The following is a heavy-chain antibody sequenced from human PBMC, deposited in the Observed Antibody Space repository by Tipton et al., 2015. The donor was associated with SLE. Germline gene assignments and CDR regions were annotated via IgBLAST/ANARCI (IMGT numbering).Heavy chain of an antibody. V-gene: IGHV4-59*08. CDR2: IYYSGST. CDR1: GDSISSYY. J-gene: IGHJ2*01. D-gene: IGHD3-22*01. CDR3: ARGSGDDSSGPWYFDL. Sequence: TLSLTCTVSGDSISSYYWSWIRQPPGKGLEWIGYIYYSGSTNYNPSLKSRVTISVDTSKKQFSLNLRSVTAADTAVYYCARGSGDDSSGPWYFDLWGRGTLVTVPS.